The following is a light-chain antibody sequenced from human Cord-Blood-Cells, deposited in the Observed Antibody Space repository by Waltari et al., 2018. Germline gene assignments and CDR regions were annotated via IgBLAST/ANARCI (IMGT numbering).Light chain of an antibody. V-gene: IGKV3-11*01. CDR2: DAS. J-gene: IGKJ4*01. CDR1: QSVSSY. Sequence: IVLTQSPATLSLPPGERATLSCRASQSVSSYLAWYQQKPGQAPRLLIYDASNRATGIPARFSGSGSGTDFTLTISSLEPEDFAVYYCQQRSNWPLTFGGGTKVEIK. CDR3: QQRSNWPLT.